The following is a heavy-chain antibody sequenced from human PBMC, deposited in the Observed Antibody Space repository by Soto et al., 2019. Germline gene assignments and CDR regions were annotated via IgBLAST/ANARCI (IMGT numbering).Heavy chain of an antibody. J-gene: IGHJ3*02. CDR1: GGTFSSYA. CDR2: IIPIFGTA. V-gene: IGHV1-69*13. Sequence: ASVKVSCKASGGTFSSYAISWVRQAPGQGLEWMGGIIPIFGTANYAQKFQGRVTITADESTSTAYMELSSLRSEDTAVYYCARDIGSYYGAGAFDIWGQGTMVTVSS. CDR3: ARDIGSYYGAGAFDI. D-gene: IGHD1-26*01.